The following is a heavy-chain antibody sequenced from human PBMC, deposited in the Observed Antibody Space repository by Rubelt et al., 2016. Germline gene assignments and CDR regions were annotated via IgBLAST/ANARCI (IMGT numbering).Heavy chain of an antibody. CDR1: GFTFSSYW. CDR3: AKALASSAWQDFAY. J-gene: IGHJ4*02. Sequence: VQLVESGGGVVQPGGSLRVSCAASGFTFSSYWMSWVRQAPGKGLEWVASIKQDGSDEYYVDSGKGRFTISRDNAWNSLSLLMNRLRAEDTAVYYCAKALASSAWQDFAYWGQGTLVTVSS. CDR2: IKQDGSDE. V-gene: IGHV3-7*05. D-gene: IGHD6-19*01.